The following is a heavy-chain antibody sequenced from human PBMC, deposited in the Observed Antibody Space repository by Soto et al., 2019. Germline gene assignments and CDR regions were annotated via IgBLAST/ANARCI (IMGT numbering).Heavy chain of an antibody. CDR1: GYTFTSYA. D-gene: IGHD2-15*01. CDR3: AREGVLLVAATGVYYYYMDV. J-gene: IGHJ6*03. CDR2: INAGNGNT. V-gene: IGHV1-3*01. Sequence: GASVKVSCKASGYTFTSYAMHWVRQAPGQRLEWMGWINAGNGNTKYSQKFQGRVTITRDTSASTAYMELSSLRSEDTAVYYCAREGVLLVAATGVYYYYMDVWGKGTTVTVSS.